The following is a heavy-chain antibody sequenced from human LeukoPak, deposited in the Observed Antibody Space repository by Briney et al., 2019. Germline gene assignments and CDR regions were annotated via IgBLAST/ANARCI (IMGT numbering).Heavy chain of an antibody. Sequence: GESLKISFKGSGYRFTSYWIGWVRPMPGKGLEWMGIIYPGDSDTRYSPSFQGQVTLSADKSISTAYLQWRSLKASDTAMYYCGRQGSSSSGYYYYYMDVWGKGTTVTVSS. D-gene: IGHD6-6*01. CDR2: IYPGDSDT. CDR3: GRQGSSSSGYYYYYMDV. CDR1: GYRFTSYW. V-gene: IGHV5-51*01. J-gene: IGHJ6*03.